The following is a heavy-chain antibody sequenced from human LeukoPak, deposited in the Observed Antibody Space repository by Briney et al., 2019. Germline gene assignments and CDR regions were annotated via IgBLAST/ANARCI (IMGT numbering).Heavy chain of an antibody. CDR3: VRRGDASSGWGDHDY. CDR1: GFPFNKKA. Sequence: GALRLSRAGPGFPFNKKALKWVPQAPGEGPGLVPTNGGSGDKTFCADSVKGRFTISRDNSKNMLHLQMSSLTGEDTALYYCVRRGDASSGWGDHDYWGQGALVTVSS. J-gene: IGHJ4*02. CDR2: NGGSGDKT. V-gene: IGHV3-23*01. D-gene: IGHD6-19*01.